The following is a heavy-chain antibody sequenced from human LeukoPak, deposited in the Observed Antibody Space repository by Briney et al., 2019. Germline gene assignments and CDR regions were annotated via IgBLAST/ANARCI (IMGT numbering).Heavy chain of an antibody. V-gene: IGHV1-18*01. CDR2: ISAYNGKT. CDR3: ARDLRDYYDSSGYYYEGGAFDI. D-gene: IGHD3-22*01. Sequence: ASVKVSCKASGYTFTSYGISWVRQAPGQGLEWMGWISAYNGKTNYAQKLQGRVTMTTDTSTSTAYMELRSLRSDDTAVYYCARDLRDYYDSSGYYYEGGAFDIWGQGTMVTVSS. CDR1: GYTFTSYG. J-gene: IGHJ3*02.